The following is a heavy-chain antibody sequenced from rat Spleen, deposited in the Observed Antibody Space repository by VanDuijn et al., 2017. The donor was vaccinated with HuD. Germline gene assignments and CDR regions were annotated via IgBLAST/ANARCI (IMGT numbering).Heavy chain of an antibody. CDR1: GFTFSNFP. CDR3: ARTPGYGGYYFDY. CDR2: ISSSGGST. Sequence: EVQLVESGGGLVQPGRSMKLSCAASGFTFSNFPMAWVRQAPAKGLEWVATISSSGGSTYYRDSVKGRFTISRDNAKSTLYLQMDSLRSEDTATYYCARTPGYGGYYFDYWGQGVMVTVSS. V-gene: IGHV5-46*01. J-gene: IGHJ2*01. D-gene: IGHD1-11*01.